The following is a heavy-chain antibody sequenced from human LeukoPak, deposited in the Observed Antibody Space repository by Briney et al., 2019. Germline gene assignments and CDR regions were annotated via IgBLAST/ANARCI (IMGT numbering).Heavy chain of an antibody. CDR1: GRSVSSYA. CDR2: IIPIFGTA. D-gene: IGHD3-10*01. J-gene: IGHJ4*02. V-gene: IGHV1-69*13. CDR3: ARDPRAGDYFDY. Sequence: ASVMVSCKAAGRSVSSYAIGRVRQAPGQWLEWMGGIIPIFGTANYAQKFQGRVTITADESTSTAYMELSSLRSEDTAVYYCARDPRAGDYFDYWGQGTLVTVSS.